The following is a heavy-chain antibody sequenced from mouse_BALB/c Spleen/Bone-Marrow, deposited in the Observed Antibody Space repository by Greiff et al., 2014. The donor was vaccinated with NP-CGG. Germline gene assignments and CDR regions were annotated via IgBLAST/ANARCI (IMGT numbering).Heavy chain of an antibody. CDR1: GYTFTSYW. CDR2: IDPSDSET. J-gene: IGHJ1*01. V-gene: IGHV1-69*02. Sequence: VQLQESGAELVKPGAPVKLSCKASGYTFTSYWMNWVKQRPGRGLEWIGRIDPSDSETHYNQKSKDKATLTVDKSSSTAYIQLSSLTSEDSAVYYCARSTGYYWYFDVWGAGTTVTVSS. CDR3: ARSTGYYWYFDV. D-gene: IGHD2-2*01.